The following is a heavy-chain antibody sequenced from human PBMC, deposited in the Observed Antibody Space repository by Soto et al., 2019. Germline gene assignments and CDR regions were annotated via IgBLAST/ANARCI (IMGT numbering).Heavy chain of an antibody. J-gene: IGHJ4*02. CDR3: ARANYSESSGPFAY. V-gene: IGHV4-31*03. CDR1: GGSISSGSYY. D-gene: IGHD3-22*01. Sequence: SETLSLTCTVSGGSISSGSYYWSWNRQHPGQGREWIGYIYESGSTYYNPSLESRVTLSVDTSRKQYSLKVSSVTAADTAMYYCARANYSESSGPFAYWGQGTLVTVSS. CDR2: IYESGST.